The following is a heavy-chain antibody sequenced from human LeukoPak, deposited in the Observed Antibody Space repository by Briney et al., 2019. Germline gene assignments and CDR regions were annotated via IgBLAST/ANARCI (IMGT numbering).Heavy chain of an antibody. CDR2: ISGSGSST. V-gene: IGHV3-23*01. CDR1: ESTVSNYA. J-gene: IGHJ6*02. D-gene: IGHD2-2*01. Sequence: PGGSLRLSCVASESTVSNYAMSWVRQAPGKGLDWLSTISGSGSSTYYAEAVKGRFTISRDNSKNTLYLQMNSLRVEDTAVYYCARDRGSDIVIVPADIRPSTSSYYGLDVWGQGTTVTVSS. CDR3: ARDRGSDIVIVPADIRPSTSSYYGLDV.